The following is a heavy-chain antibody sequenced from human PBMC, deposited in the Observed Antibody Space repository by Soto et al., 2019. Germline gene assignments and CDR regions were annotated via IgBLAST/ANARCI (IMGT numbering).Heavy chain of an antibody. J-gene: IGHJ4*02. CDR2: ISYDGSNK. V-gene: IGHV3-30-3*01. CDR1: GFTFSSYA. D-gene: IGHD4-17*01. Sequence: QVQLVESGGGVVQPGRSLRLSCAASGFTFSSYAMHWVRQAPGKGLEWVAVISYDGSNKYYADSVKGRFTISRDNSKNTLYLQMNSLRAEDTAVYYCARDLTPVTTQGGGWGQGTLVTVSS. CDR3: ARDLTPVTTQGGG.